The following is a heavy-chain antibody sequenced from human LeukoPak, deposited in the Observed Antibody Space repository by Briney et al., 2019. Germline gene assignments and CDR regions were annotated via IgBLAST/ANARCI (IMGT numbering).Heavy chain of an antibody. Sequence: PGASVKVSCKASGGTFSSYAISWVRQAPGQGLEWMGGIIPIFGTANYAQKFQGRVTITADKSTSTAYMELSSLRSEDTAVYYCARDHGGLGSHLPLDYWGQGTLVTVSS. J-gene: IGHJ4*02. V-gene: IGHV1-69*06. CDR2: IIPIFGTA. CDR1: GGTFSSYA. D-gene: IGHD3-16*01. CDR3: ARDHGGLGSHLPLDY.